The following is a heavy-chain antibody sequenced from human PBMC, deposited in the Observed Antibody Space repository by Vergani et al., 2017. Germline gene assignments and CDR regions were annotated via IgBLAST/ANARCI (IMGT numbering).Heavy chain of an antibody. D-gene: IGHD1-26*01. CDR1: GYTFTSYA. J-gene: IGHJ3*02. V-gene: IGHV1-3*01. CDR3: ARGSGSYYSDAFDI. Sequence: QVQLVQSGAEVKKPGASVKVSCKASGYTFTSYAMHWVRQAPGQRLEWMGWISAYNGNTNYAQKLQGRVTMTTDTSTSTAYMELRSLRSDDTAVYYCARGSGSYYSDAFDIWGQGTMVTVSS. CDR2: ISAYNGNT.